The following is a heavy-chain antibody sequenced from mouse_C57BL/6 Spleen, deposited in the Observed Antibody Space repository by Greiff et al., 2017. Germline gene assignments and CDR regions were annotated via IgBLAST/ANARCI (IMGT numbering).Heavy chain of an antibody. CDR1: GFPFSSYG. D-gene: IGHD2-4*01. Sequence: EVKVEESGGDLVKPGGSLKLSCAASGFPFSSYGMSWVRQTPDKRLEWVATISSGGSYTYSPDSVKGRLTISRDNAKNTLYLQMSSLKSEDTAMYYCARVYYDYDVGHYYAMDYWGQGTSVTVSS. J-gene: IGHJ4*01. V-gene: IGHV5-6*02. CDR2: ISSGGSYT. CDR3: ARVYYDYDVGHYYAMDY.